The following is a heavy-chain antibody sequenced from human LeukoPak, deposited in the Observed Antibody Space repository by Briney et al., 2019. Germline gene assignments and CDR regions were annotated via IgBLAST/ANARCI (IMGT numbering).Heavy chain of an antibody. V-gene: IGHV3-9*01. Sequence: SLRLSCAASGFTFDDYAMHWVRQAPGKGLEWVSGISWNSGSIGYADSVKGRFTISRDNAKNSLYLQMNSLRAEDTALYYCAKDSDYDILTGYPDYWGQGTLVTVSS. CDR2: ISWNSGSI. CDR3: AKDSDYDILTGYPDY. D-gene: IGHD3-9*01. CDR1: GFTFDDYA. J-gene: IGHJ4*02.